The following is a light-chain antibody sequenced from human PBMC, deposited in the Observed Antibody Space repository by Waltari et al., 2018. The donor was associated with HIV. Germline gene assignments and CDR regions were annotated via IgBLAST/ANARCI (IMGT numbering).Light chain of an antibody. J-gene: IGKJ1*01. CDR3: QHSYTTPWT. CDR1: QNIRNY. V-gene: IGKV1-39*01. Sequence: DIQMTQSPSSLSASVGDRVTIICRASQNIRNYLNWYQQKPGKAPNLLIYAASSLQSGVPSRFRGSGSETDFTLTISSLQPEDFATYYCQHSYTTPWTFGQGTKVEIK. CDR2: AAS.